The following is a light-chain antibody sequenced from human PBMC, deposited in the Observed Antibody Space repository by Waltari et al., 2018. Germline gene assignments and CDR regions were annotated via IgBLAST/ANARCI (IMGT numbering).Light chain of an antibody. CDR1: QSVSSH. Sequence: EIVLTQSPVTLSLSPGERATLSCRASQSVSSHLAWYQQKPGQAPRLLIYDASNRSTGIPARFSGSGAGTDFNLNSSSLEPEDFAFYYCQQRTNWPITFGQGTRLEIK. CDR3: QQRTNWPIT. V-gene: IGKV3-11*01. J-gene: IGKJ5*01. CDR2: DAS.